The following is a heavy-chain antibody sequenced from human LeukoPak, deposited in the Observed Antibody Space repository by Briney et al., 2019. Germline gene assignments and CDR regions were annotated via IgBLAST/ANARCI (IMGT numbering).Heavy chain of an antibody. CDR1: GGTFSSHA. CDR2: IIPIFGTT. D-gene: IGHD5-12*01. Sequence: SMKVSCKASGGTFSSHAISWVRQAPGQGLEWVGGIIPIFGTTNYAQKFQGRVTITTDESTSTGYMELRSLRSDDTAVYYCARGDSGYDYGFDNWGQGTLVTVSS. J-gene: IGHJ4*02. V-gene: IGHV1-69*05. CDR3: ARGDSGYDYGFDN.